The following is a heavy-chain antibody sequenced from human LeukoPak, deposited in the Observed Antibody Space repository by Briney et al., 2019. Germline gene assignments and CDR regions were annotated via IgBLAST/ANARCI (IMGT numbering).Heavy chain of an antibody. CDR2: IYYSGST. V-gene: IGHV4-39*02. CDR3: ARDRPPDYYDSSGYYGYYYGMDV. D-gene: IGHD3-22*01. J-gene: IGHJ6*02. Sequence: PSETLSLTCTVSGGSISSSSYYWGWIRQPPGKGLEWIGSIYYSGSTYYNPSLKSRVTISVDTSKNQFSLKLSSVTAADTAVYYCARDRPPDYYDSSGYYGYYYGMDVWGQGTTVTVSS. CDR1: GGSISSSSYY.